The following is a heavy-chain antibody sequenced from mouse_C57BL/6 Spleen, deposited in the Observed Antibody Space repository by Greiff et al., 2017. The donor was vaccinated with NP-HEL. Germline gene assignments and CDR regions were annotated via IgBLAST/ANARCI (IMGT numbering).Heavy chain of an antibody. CDR1: GYSITSGYD. CDR2: ISYSGST. Sequence: EVQLQQSGPGMVKPSQSLSLTCTVTGYSITSGYDWHWIRHFPGNKLEWMGYISYSGSTNYNPSLKSRISITHDTSKNHFFLKLNSVTTEDTATYYCARSYDGYYSYAMDYWGQGTSVTVSS. J-gene: IGHJ4*01. CDR3: ARSYDGYYSYAMDY. V-gene: IGHV3-1*01. D-gene: IGHD2-3*01.